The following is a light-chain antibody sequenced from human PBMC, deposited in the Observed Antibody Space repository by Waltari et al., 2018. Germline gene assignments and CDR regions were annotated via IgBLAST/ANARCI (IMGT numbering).Light chain of an antibody. CDR3: QQYYDTPFT. CDR2: WAS. CDR1: QSVLHSSKNENS. Sequence: DIVMTQSPDSLAVSLGERATINCKSSQSVLHSSKNENSLAWYQQKPGQPPKLLIYWASTRESGVPDRFNGSGSGTDFTLTISSLQAEDVAVYYCQQYYDTPFTFGPGTKVDIK. V-gene: IGKV4-1*01. J-gene: IGKJ3*01.